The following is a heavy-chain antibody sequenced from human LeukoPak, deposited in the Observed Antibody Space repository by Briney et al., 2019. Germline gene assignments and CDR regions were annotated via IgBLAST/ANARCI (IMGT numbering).Heavy chain of an antibody. CDR3: ARMGGRTYYFSY. CDR2: IYHSGSI. Sequence: PSETLSLTCTVSGGSISSSSYYWGWIRQPPGKGLEWIGSIYHSGSIYYNPSLKSRVTISVDTSKNQFSLKLSSVTAADTAVYYCARMGGRTYYFSYWGQGTLVTVSS. D-gene: IGHD3-10*01. CDR1: GGSISSSSYY. J-gene: IGHJ4*02. V-gene: IGHV4-39*07.